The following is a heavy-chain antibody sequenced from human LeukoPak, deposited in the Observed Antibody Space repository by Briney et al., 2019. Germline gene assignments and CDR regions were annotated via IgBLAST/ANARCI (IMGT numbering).Heavy chain of an antibody. CDR3: AKDQPPYYYDSSGYYLTT. CDR1: GFTFSSYV. CDR2: ISGSGGST. J-gene: IGHJ5*02. Sequence: GGSLRLSCAASGFTFSSYVMSWVRQAPGKGLEWVSAISGSGGSTYYADSVKGRFTISRDNSKNTLYLQMNSLRAEDMAVYYCAKDQPPYYYDSSGYYLTTWGQGTLVTVSS. V-gene: IGHV3-23*01. D-gene: IGHD3-22*01.